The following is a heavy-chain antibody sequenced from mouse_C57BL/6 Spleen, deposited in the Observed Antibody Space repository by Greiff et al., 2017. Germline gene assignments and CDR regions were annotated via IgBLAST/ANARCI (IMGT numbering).Heavy chain of an antibody. CDR2: ISSGGSCT. CDR3: AGRPDGALDY. Sequence: EVLLVESGGDLVKPGGSLKLSCAASGFTFSSYGLSWVRQTPDKRLEWVATISSGGSCTYYPDTVKGRFTITRDNAKNTLYLQMSSLKSEDTAKYYCAGRPDGALDYWGQGTTVTVSS. J-gene: IGHJ4*01. CDR1: GFTFSSYG. V-gene: IGHV5-6*01.